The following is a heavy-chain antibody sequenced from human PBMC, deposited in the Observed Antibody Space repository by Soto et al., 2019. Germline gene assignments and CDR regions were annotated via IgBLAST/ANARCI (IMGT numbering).Heavy chain of an antibody. CDR2: MSKESGRAT. CDR1: GITFRDLY. V-gene: IGHV3-11*01. J-gene: IGHJ4*02. Sequence: PGGSLRLSCAASGITFRDLYRIWIGRAPGKGLEWFSYMSKESGRATRYAGSVRGRFTTSRENAKNSLFLKMNNLTAEATAVYYCAKENWATPDSWGQGT. D-gene: IGHD7-27*01. CDR3: AKENWATPDS.